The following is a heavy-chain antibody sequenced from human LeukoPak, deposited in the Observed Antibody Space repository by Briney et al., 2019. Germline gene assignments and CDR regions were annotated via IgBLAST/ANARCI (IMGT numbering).Heavy chain of an antibody. CDR1: GGSISSYH. CDR2: IYNSGST. Sequence: SETLSLTCTVSGGSISSYHWTWIRHPPGKGLEWIGYIYNSGSTNYNPSLKSRVTISVDTSKNQFSLKLSSVTAADTAVYYCARHDSSGWYLYWGQGTLVSVSS. V-gene: IGHV4-59*08. D-gene: IGHD6-19*01. J-gene: IGHJ4*02. CDR3: ARHDSSGWYLY.